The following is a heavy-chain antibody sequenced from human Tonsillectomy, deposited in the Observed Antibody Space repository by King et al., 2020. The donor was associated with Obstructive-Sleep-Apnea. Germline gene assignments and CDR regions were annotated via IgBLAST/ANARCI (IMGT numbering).Heavy chain of an antibody. D-gene: IGHD6-19*01. V-gene: IGHV3-30-3*01. J-gene: IGHJ6*02. CDR3: ARGELGYRSHYGMDV. CDR2: ISYDGSNK. Sequence: VQLVESGGGVVQPGRSPRLSCAASGFVFSTYAMHWVRQAPGKGLEWVAIISYDGSNKYYADSVKGRFTISRDNSKNTLFLQMNSLRVEDTAVYYCARGELGYRSHYGMDVWGQGTTVTVSS. CDR1: GFVFSTYA.